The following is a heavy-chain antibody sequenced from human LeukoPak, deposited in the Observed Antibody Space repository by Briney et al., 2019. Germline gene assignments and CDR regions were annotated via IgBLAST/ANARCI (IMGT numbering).Heavy chain of an antibody. V-gene: IGHV3-23*01. CDR3: AKDRRYSYGYHYFGY. Sequence: PGGSLRLSCAASGFTFSSYAMSWVRQAPGKGLEWVSAISGSGGSTYYADSVKGRFTISRDNSKNTLYLQMNSLRAEDTAVYYCAKDRRYSYGYHYFGYWGQGTLVTVSS. D-gene: IGHD5-18*01. CDR2: ISGSGGST. J-gene: IGHJ4*02. CDR1: GFTFSSYA.